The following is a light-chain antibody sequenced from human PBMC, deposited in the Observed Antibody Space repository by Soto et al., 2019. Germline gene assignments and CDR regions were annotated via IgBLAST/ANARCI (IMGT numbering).Light chain of an antibody. CDR2: GVS. CDR3: QQRSNWPPT. V-gene: IGKV3-15*01. CDR1: QSVSVN. Sequence: EILMTQSPGTLSVSPGERATLSCRASQSVSVNLAWYQQKPGQAPRLLIYGVSTRATGIPARFSGSGSGTDFTLTISSLETEDFAVYYCQQRSNWPPTFGGGTKVDI. J-gene: IGKJ4*01.